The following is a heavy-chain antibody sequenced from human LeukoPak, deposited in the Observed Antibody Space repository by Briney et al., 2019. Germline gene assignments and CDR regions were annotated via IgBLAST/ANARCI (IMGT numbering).Heavy chain of an antibody. CDR2: ISYDGSNK. CDR3: ARGYSSGWFSDY. D-gene: IGHD6-19*01. CDR1: GFTFSSYG. V-gene: IGHV3-30*03. Sequence: GRSLRLSCAASGFTFSSYGMHWVRQAPGKGLEWVAVISYDGSNKYYADSVKGRFTISRDNSKNTLYLQMNSLRAEDTAVYYCARGYSSGWFSDYWGQGTLVTVSS. J-gene: IGHJ4*02.